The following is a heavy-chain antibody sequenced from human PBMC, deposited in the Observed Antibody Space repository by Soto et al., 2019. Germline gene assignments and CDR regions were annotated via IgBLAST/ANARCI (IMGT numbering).Heavy chain of an antibody. CDR1: GYRFTRYW. J-gene: IGHJ6*03. Sequence: GESLKISCKGSGYRFTRYWIGWVRQLPGKGLEWMGIIYPGDSDTGYSPSFQGQVTISADKSISTAYLQWSSLKASDTAMYYCARRSYHGDYYYMDVWGKGTTVTVSS. CDR2: IYPGDSDT. V-gene: IGHV5-51*01. D-gene: IGHD4-17*01. CDR3: ARRSYHGDYYYMDV.